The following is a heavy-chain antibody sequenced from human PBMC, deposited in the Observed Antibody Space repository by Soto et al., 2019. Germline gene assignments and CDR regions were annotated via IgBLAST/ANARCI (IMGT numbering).Heavy chain of an antibody. CDR1: GGSISSSNW. D-gene: IGHD3-10*01. CDR3: ASVGPKWFGESLSAFDI. V-gene: IGHV4-4*02. CDR2: IYHSGST. J-gene: IGHJ3*02. Sequence: PSETLSLTCAVSGGSISSSNWWSWVRQPPGKGLEWIGEIYHSGSTNYNPSLKSRVTISVDKSKNQFSLKLSSVTAAVTAVYYCASVGPKWFGESLSAFDIWGQGTMVTVSS.